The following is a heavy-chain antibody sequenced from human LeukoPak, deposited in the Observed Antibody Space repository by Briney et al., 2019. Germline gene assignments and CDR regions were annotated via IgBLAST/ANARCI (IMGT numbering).Heavy chain of an antibody. CDR2: INPNNGGX. Sequence: ASVKVSCKASGXTXXGYXMHXXXXXXXXXXXXMGWINPNNGGXNYAQKFQGRVTMTRDTSISTAYMELNRLRSDDTAVYYCARDPYSNYFDYWGQGTLVTVSS. CDR1: GXTXXGYX. CDR3: ARDPYSNYFDY. V-gene: IGHV1-2*02. J-gene: IGHJ4*02. D-gene: IGHD5-18*01.